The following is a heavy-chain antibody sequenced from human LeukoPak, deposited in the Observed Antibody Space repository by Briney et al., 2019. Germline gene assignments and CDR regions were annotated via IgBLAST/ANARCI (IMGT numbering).Heavy chain of an antibody. Sequence: GGSLRLSCAASGFTFSTYWMSWVRQAPGKGLEWVSAISGSGGSTYYADSVKGRFTISRDNSKNTLYLQMNSLRAEDTAVYYCATYDFWSGYPYYWGQGTLVTVSS. V-gene: IGHV3-23*01. D-gene: IGHD3-3*01. J-gene: IGHJ4*02. CDR3: ATYDFWSGYPYY. CDR2: ISGSGGST. CDR1: GFTFSTYW.